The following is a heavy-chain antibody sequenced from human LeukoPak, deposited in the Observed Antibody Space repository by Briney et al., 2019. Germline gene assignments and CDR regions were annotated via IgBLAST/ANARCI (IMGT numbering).Heavy chain of an antibody. CDR2: ISNSGGKT. J-gene: IGHJ4*02. D-gene: IGHD2-15*01. CDR1: GFTFSSYA. Sequence: PGGSLRLSCAASGFTFSSYAMSWVRQAPGKGLEWVSAISNSGGKTNYADSVKGRFTMSRDNSKNTMYLQMNSLTAEDTAVYYCGKRSCSGGSCNFDYWGQGTLVTVSS. CDR3: GKRSCSGGSCNFDY. V-gene: IGHV3-23*01.